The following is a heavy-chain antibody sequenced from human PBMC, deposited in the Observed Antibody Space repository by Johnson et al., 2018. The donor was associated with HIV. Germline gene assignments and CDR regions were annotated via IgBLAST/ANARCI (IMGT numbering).Heavy chain of an antibody. J-gene: IGHJ3*02. CDR2: ISSSGSTI. CDR3: ARGSGGGAFDI. Sequence: QMQLVESGGGLVKPGGSLRLSCSASGFTFSDYYITWIRQAPGKGLEWISYISSSGSTIYYADSVKGRFTSSRDNSKNSLYLQMSSLRVEDTAVYYCARGSGGGAFDIWGQGTMVTVSS. D-gene: IGHD3-16*01. CDR1: GFTFSDYY. V-gene: IGHV3-11*04.